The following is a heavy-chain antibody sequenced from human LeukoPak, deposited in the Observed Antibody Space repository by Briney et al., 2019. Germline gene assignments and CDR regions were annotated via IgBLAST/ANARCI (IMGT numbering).Heavy chain of an antibody. Sequence: SETLSLTCAVYGGSFSGYYWSWIRQAPGEGLEWIGEINHSGRTNYNPSLKSRGTISVDTSKNQFSLKLTSVTAADTAVYYCAREGEGQQQVYFDYWGQGTLVTVSS. CDR3: AREGEGQQQVYFDY. D-gene: IGHD6-13*01. J-gene: IGHJ4*02. CDR2: INHSGRT. V-gene: IGHV4-34*01. CDR1: GGSFSGYY.